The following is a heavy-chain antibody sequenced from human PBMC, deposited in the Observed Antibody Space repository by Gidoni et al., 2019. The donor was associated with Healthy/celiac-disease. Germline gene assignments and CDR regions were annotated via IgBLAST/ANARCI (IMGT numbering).Heavy chain of an antibody. D-gene: IGHD1-7*01. Sequence: QVQLVQSGAEVKKPGYSVKVPGKESGGPFSSDALGWGRQAPGQGLEWMGGIITIFGTANYAQKSLSRGTITADESTSTAYIELISLRSADTAVYYCAGGTTGNSLFDYWGQGTLVTVSS. CDR3: AGGTTGNSLFDY. CDR1: GGPFSSDA. J-gene: IGHJ4*02. V-gene: IGHV1-69*01. CDR2: IITIFGTA.